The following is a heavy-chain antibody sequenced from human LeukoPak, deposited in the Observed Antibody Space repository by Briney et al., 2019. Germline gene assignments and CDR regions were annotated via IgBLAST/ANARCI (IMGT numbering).Heavy chain of an antibody. J-gene: IGHJ6*03. CDR3: AKAPRDYYYYMDV. V-gene: IGHV3-33*06. Sequence: GRSLRLSCAASGFPFDDFGMHWVRQGPGKGLEWVAVIWYDGSNKYYADSVKGRFTISRDNSKNTLYLQMNSLRAEDTAVYYCAKAPRDYYYYMDVWGKGTTVTVSS. CDR1: GFPFDDFG. CDR2: IWYDGSNK.